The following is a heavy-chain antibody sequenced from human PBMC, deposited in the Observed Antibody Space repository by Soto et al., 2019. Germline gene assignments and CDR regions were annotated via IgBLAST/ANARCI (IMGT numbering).Heavy chain of an antibody. CDR2: IKQDGSEK. D-gene: IGHD1-26*01. J-gene: IGHJ2*01. CDR1: GFTFSSYW. V-gene: IGHV3-7*01. CDR3: ARTSRSGSYRRWYFDL. Sequence: EVQLVESGGGLVQPGGSLRLSCAASGFTFSSYWMSWVRQAPGKGLEWVANIKQDGSEKYYVDSVKGRFTISRDNAKNSLYLQMNSLRAEDTAVYYCARTSRSGSYRRWYFDLWGRGTLVTVSS.